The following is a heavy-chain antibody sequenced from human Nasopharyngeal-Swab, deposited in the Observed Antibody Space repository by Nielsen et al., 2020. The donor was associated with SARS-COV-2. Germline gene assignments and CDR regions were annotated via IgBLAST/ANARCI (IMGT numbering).Heavy chain of an antibody. Sequence: WVRQAPGQGLEWMGMINPSGGSISGGTTIYAQKFRGRVTVTRDTSTSTVYMELSSLRSEDTAVYFCAGVPPNLYSGYDLSYYYYYMDVWGKGTTVTVSS. CDR2: INPSGGSI. V-gene: IGHV1-46*01. D-gene: IGHD5-12*01. CDR3: AGVPPNLYSGYDLSYYYYYMDV. J-gene: IGHJ6*03.